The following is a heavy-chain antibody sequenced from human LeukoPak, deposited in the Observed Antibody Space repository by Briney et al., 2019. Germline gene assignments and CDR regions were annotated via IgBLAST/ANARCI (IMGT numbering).Heavy chain of an antibody. CDR1: GFTFDDYA. CDR2: ITDAVGST. J-gene: IGHJ4*02. V-gene: IGHV3-23*01. D-gene: IGHD5-12*01. CDR3: AKEIFSGLLYIDY. Sequence: GGSLRLSCAASGFTFDDYAMHWVRQAPGKGLEWVSAITDAVGSTHYADSVKGRFTISSDNSKNTVYLQMNSLRPEDMAVYYCAKEIFSGLLYIDYWGQGTLVTVSS.